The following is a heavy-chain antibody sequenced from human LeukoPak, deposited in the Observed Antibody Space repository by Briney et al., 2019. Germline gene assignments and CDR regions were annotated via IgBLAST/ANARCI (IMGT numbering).Heavy chain of an antibody. Sequence: SETLSLTCAVYGGSFSGYYWSWIRQPPGKGLEWIGEINHSGRTNYNPSLKSRVTISVDTSKNQFSLKLSSVTAADTAVYYCARVIRGSGSEYFQHWGQGALVTVSS. D-gene: IGHD3-10*01. V-gene: IGHV4-34*01. CDR1: GGSFSGYY. CDR3: ARVIRGSGSEYFQH. J-gene: IGHJ1*01. CDR2: INHSGRT.